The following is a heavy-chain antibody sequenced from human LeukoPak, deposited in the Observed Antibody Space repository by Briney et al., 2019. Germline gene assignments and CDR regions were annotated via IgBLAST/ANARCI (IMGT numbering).Heavy chain of an antibody. D-gene: IGHD3-3*01. J-gene: IGHJ4*02. Sequence: GGSLRLSCAASGFTFSSYWMSWVRQAPGKGLEWVANIKQDGSEKYYVDSVKGRFTISRDNAKNSLYLQMNSLRAEDTAAYYCARANYDFWSGSLDYWGQGTLVTVSS. V-gene: IGHV3-7*01. CDR3: ARANYDFWSGSLDY. CDR2: IKQDGSEK. CDR1: GFTFSSYW.